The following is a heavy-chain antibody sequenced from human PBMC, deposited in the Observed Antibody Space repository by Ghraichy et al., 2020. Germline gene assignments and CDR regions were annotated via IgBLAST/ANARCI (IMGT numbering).Heavy chain of an antibody. D-gene: IGHD7-27*01. J-gene: IGHJ5*02. Sequence: SETLSLTCAVYGGSFSGYYWSWIRQPPVKGLEWIGEINHSGSTNYNPSLKSRVTISVDTSKIQFSLKLSSVTAADTAVYYCARSSPLGMNWFDPWGQGTLVTVSS. V-gene: IGHV4-34*01. CDR2: INHSGST. CDR1: GGSFSGYY. CDR3: ARSSPLGMNWFDP.